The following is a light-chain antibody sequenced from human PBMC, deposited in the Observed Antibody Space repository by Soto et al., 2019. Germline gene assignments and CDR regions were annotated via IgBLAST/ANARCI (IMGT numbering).Light chain of an antibody. Sequence: DILMTQSPLSLPVTPGEPASISCRSSQSLLHSNGYNYLGWYLQKPGQSPQLLIYLGSNRASGVADRFSGSGSGTDFTLKISRVEAEDVGVYYCMQALLTPYTFGQGTKLEIK. CDR1: QSLLHSNGYNY. V-gene: IGKV2-28*01. CDR3: MQALLTPYT. J-gene: IGKJ2*01. CDR2: LGS.